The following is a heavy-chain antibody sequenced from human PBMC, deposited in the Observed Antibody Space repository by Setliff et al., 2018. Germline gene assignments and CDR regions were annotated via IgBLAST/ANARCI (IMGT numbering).Heavy chain of an antibody. Sequence: PSETLSLTCTVSGGSISSGDYYWSWIRQPPGKGLEWIGYISSSGSTYYNPSLKSRVSISVDTSKNQFSLKLSSVTAADTAVYYCARGRDGYNDFDYWGQGTLVTVSS. V-gene: IGHV4-30-4*08. CDR1: GGSISSGDYY. CDR2: ISSSGST. D-gene: IGHD5-12*01. J-gene: IGHJ4*02. CDR3: ARGRDGYNDFDY.